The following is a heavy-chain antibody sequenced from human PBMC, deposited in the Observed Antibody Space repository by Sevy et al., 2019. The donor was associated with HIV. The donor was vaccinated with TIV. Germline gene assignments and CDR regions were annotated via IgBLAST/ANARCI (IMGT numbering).Heavy chain of an antibody. CDR3: ARDSYCSGGSCYSGWFDP. J-gene: IGHJ5*02. V-gene: IGHV1-69*06. CDR1: GGTFSSYA. D-gene: IGHD2-15*01. CDR2: IIPIFGTA. Sequence: ASVKVSCKASGGTFSSYAISWVRQAPGQGLEWMGGIIPIFGTANYAQKFQGRVTITADKSTSTAYMGLSSLRSEDTAVYYCARDSYCSGGSCYSGWFDPWGQGTLVTVSS.